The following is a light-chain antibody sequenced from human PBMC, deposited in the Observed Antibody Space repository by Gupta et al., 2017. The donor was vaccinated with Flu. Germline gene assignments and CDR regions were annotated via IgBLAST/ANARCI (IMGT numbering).Light chain of an antibody. Sequence: ERATRSCRASQSVSSSYLAWDQQKPGQAPRLLIYGASSRATGIPDRFSGSGSGTDFTLTISRLEPEDFAVYYCQQYGSSPGTFGQGTKVEIK. CDR1: QSVSSSY. J-gene: IGKJ1*01. CDR3: QQYGSSPGT. V-gene: IGKV3-20*01. CDR2: GAS.